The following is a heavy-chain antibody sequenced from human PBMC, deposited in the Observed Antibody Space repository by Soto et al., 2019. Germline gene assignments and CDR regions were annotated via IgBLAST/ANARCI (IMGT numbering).Heavy chain of an antibody. CDR2: MWYDGINK. D-gene: IGHD1-26*01. J-gene: IGHJ3*02. CDR1: GFTFSSYC. V-gene: IGHV3-33*01. CDR3: ARDRWEVYAFDI. Sequence: GGSLRLSCAASGFTFSSYCIHWVRQAPCKGLEWVAVMWYDGINKYFADSVKGRFTISRDNSKNTLYLQMNSLRAEDTAVYYCARDRWEVYAFDIWGQGTMGTVSS.